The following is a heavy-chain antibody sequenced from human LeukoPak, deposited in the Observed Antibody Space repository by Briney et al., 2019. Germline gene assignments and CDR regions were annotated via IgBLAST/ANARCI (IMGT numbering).Heavy chain of an antibody. CDR2: INPNSGGT. J-gene: IGHJ4*02. CDR3: ARAQLRITIFGVVTPAFDY. V-gene: IGHV1-2*06. Sequence: ASVKVSCKASGYTFTGYYMHWVRQAPGQGLEWMGRINPNSGGTNYAQKFQGRVTMTRDTSISTAYMELSRLRSDDTAVCYCARAQLRITIFGVVTPAFDYWGQGTLVTVSS. CDR1: GYTFTGYY. D-gene: IGHD3-3*01.